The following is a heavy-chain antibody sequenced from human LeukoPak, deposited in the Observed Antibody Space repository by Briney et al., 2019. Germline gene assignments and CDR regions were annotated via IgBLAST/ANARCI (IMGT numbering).Heavy chain of an antibody. V-gene: IGHV4-38-2*02. Sequence: SETLSLTCTVSGYSISSGYYWGWSRQPPGKGLEWIGSIYHSGSTYYNPSLKSRVTISVDTSKNQFSLKLSSVTAADTAMYYCARDETYSSDWQSNHYYYYMDVWGKGTTVTVS. CDR1: GYSISSGYY. CDR2: IYHSGST. D-gene: IGHD6-19*01. J-gene: IGHJ6*03. CDR3: ARDETYSSDWQSNHYYYYMDV.